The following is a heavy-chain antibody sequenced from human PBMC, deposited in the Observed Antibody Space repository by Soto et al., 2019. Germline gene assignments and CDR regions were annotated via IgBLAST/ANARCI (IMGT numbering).Heavy chain of an antibody. V-gene: IGHV5-10-1*01. CDR1: GYSFTSYW. J-gene: IGHJ6*02. Sequence: HGESLKISCXGSGYSFTSYWISWVRQMPGKGLEWMGRIDPSDSYTNYSPSFQGHVTISADKSISTAYLQWSSLKASDTAMYYCARQPLTTVTNYYYYGMDVWGQGTTVTVSS. D-gene: IGHD4-4*01. CDR2: IDPSDSYT. CDR3: ARQPLTTVTNYYYYGMDV.